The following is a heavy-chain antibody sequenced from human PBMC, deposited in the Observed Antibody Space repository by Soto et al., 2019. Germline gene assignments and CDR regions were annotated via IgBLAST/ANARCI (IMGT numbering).Heavy chain of an antibody. J-gene: IGHJ4*02. D-gene: IGHD6-13*01. CDR3: ARDLYSSSWYDTPRFFDY. CDR2: ISSSSSTI. Sequence: PGGSLRLSCAASGFTFSSYSMNWVRQAPGKGLEWVSYISSSSSTIYYADSVKGRFTISRDNAKNSLYLQMNSLRDEDTAVYYCARDLYSSSWYDTPRFFDYWGQGTLVTVSS. CDR1: GFTFSSYS. V-gene: IGHV3-48*02.